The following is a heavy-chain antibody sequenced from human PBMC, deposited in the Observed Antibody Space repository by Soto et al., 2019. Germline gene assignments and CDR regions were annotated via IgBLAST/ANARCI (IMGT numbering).Heavy chain of an antibody. J-gene: IGHJ3*02. CDR2: INDGNGNT. Sequence: ASVKVSCKASGYTFTSYAMHWVRQAPGQRLEWMGWINDGNGNTKYSQKFQGRVTITEDTSTNTAYMELSSLRSEDTAVYYCATGPRRGECILLMVYGGALDIWGQGTMVTVSS. D-gene: IGHD2-8*01. CDR1: GYTFTSYA. CDR3: ATGPRRGECILLMVYGGALDI. V-gene: IGHV1-3*01.